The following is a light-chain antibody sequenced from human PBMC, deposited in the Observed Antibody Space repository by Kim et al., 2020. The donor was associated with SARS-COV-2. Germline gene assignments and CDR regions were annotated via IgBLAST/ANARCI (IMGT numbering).Light chain of an antibody. CDR2: DAS. V-gene: IGKV3-11*01. J-gene: IGKJ1*01. CDR1: QSVSSY. CDR3: QAGTQWSWT. Sequence: EIVLTQSPATLSLSPGERATLSCRASQSVSSYLAWYQQKPGQAPRLLIHDASKRATGIPARFSGSGSGTDFPLPINSLRPEDLAGYFRQAGTQWSWTFGQGAKVDIK.